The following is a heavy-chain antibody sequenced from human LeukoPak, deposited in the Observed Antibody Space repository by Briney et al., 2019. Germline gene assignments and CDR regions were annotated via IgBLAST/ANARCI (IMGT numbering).Heavy chain of an antibody. Sequence: GASVKVSCKASGYTFTGYYMHWVRQAPRQGLEGMGWINPNSGGTNYAQKFQGRVTMTRDTSISTAYMELSRLRSDDTAVYYCARGRDDILTGYSMDNAFDIWGQGTMVTVSS. J-gene: IGHJ3*02. CDR1: GYTFTGYY. CDR3: ARGRDDILTGYSMDNAFDI. V-gene: IGHV1-2*02. D-gene: IGHD3-9*01. CDR2: INPNSGGT.